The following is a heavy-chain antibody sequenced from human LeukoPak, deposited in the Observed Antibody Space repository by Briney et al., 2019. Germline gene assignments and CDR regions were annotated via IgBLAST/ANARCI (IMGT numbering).Heavy chain of an antibody. D-gene: IGHD3-22*01. CDR2: ISWNSGSI. V-gene: IGHV3-9*01. Sequence: PGGSLRLSCAASGFTFDDYAMHWVRQAPGKGLEWVSGISWNSGSIGYADSVKGRFTISRDNAKNSLYLQMNSLRAEDTALYYCAKDLFGFYYDSSGPDYWGQGTLVTVSS. J-gene: IGHJ4*02. CDR3: AKDLFGFYYDSSGPDY. CDR1: GFTFDDYA.